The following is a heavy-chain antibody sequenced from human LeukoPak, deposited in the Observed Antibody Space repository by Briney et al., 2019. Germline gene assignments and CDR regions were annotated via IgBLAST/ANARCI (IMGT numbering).Heavy chain of an antibody. Sequence: SETLSLTCTVSGGSISTYYWSWIRQPPGKGLEWIGYIYHSGSTYYNPSLKSRVTISVDRSKNQFSLKLSSVTAADTAVYYCAREDRTPNRFDPWGQGTLVTVSS. CDR3: AREDRTPNRFDP. J-gene: IGHJ5*02. CDR1: GGSISTYY. V-gene: IGHV4-59*12. CDR2: IYHSGST.